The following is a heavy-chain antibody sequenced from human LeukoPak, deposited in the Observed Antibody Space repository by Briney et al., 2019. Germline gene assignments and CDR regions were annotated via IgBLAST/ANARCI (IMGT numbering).Heavy chain of an antibody. CDR2: INPNSGGT. J-gene: IGHJ4*02. D-gene: IGHD6-13*01. CDR3: ARDGTYSSSWTEPNY. Sequence: ASVKVSCKASGYTFTGYYMHWVRQAPGQGLEWMGWINPNSGGTNYAQKFQGRVTMTRDTSISTAYMELSRLRSDDTAVYYCARDGTYSSSWTEPNYWGQGTLVTVSS. CDR1: GYTFTGYY. V-gene: IGHV1-2*02.